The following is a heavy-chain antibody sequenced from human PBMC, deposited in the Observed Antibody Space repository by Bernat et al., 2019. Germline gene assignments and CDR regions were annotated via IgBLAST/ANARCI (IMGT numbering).Heavy chain of an antibody. CDR3: ARDGMLYSSSPLSWFDY. J-gene: IGHJ4*02. CDR1: GYTFTSYG. CDR2: ISAYNGDT. V-gene: IGHV1-18*01. D-gene: IGHD6-6*01. Sequence: QVQLVQSGAEVKKPGASVKVSCKASGYTFTSYGISWVRQAPGQGLEWMGWISAYNGDTNYAQKLQGRVTMTTDTSTSTAYMELRSLRSDDTAVYYCARDGMLYSSSPLSWFDYWGQGTLVTVSS.